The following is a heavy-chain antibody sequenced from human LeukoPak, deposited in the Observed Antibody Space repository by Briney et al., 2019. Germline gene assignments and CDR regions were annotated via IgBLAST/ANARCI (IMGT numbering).Heavy chain of an antibody. V-gene: IGHV3-9*01. Sequence: GGSLRLSCAASGFTFDDYAMHWVRQAPGKGLEWVSGISWNSGSIGYADSVKGRFTISRDNAKNSLYLQMNSLRAEDTALYYCAKDIRWYYYDSSGYNVENYYYGMDVWGQGTTVTVSS. CDR2: ISWNSGSI. D-gene: IGHD3-22*01. CDR3: AKDIRWYYYDSSGYNVENYYYGMDV. J-gene: IGHJ6*02. CDR1: GFTFDDYA.